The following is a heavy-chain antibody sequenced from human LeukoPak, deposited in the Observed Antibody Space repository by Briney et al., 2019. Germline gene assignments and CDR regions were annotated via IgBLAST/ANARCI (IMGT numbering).Heavy chain of an antibody. CDR3: ARGEPGDSDAFDI. J-gene: IGHJ3*02. CDR1: GGSISSGDYY. CDR2: IYYSGTT. Sequence: SETLSLTXTVSGGSISSGDYYWSWIRQPPGKGLEWIGYIYYSGTTYYNPSLKSRLTISLDTSKNHFSLKLSSVTAADTAVYYCARGEPGDSDAFDIWGQETMVTVSS. D-gene: IGHD2-21*02. V-gene: IGHV4-30-4*08.